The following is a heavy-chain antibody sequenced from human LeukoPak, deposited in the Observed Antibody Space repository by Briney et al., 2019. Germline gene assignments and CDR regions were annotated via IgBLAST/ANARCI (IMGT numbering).Heavy chain of an antibody. CDR3: VSFYETY. CDR2: INSDGSWT. J-gene: IGHJ4*02. Sequence: GSLRLSCAASGNYWMHWVRQAPGKGLVWVSHINSDGSWTSYADSVKGRFTISKDNAKNTVYLQMNNLRAVDTAVYYCVSFYETYWGRGTLVTVSS. V-gene: IGHV3-74*01. CDR1: GNYW. D-gene: IGHD2-2*01.